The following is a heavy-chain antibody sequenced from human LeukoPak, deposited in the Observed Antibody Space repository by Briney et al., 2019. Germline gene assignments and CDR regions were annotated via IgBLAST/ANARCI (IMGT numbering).Heavy chain of an antibody. CDR3: AKRNHYDILTRLDN. D-gene: IGHD3-9*01. Sequence: QPGGSLRLSCAASGFTFSSYEMNWVRQAPGKGLEWVSYISSSGSTIYYADSVKGRFTISRDNSKNTLYLQMNSLRAEDTAVYYCAKRNHYDILTRLDNWGQGTLVTVSS. CDR1: GFTFSSYE. J-gene: IGHJ4*02. CDR2: ISSSGSTI. V-gene: IGHV3-48*03.